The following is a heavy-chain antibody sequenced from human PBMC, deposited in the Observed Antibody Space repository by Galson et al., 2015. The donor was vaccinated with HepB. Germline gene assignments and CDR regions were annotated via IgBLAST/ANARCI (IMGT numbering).Heavy chain of an antibody. CDR1: GFMFSGYY. Sequence: SLRLSCAASGFMFSGYYMSWFRQAPGKGLEWVSYISSSSDYTNYAGSVKGRFIISRDNTRNSLYLQMNGLRGGDTAVYYCARELRTAAGTFPDYWGQGTLVIVSS. J-gene: IGHJ4*02. CDR2: ISSSSDYT. CDR3: ARELRTAAGTFPDY. D-gene: IGHD6-13*01. V-gene: IGHV3-11*06.